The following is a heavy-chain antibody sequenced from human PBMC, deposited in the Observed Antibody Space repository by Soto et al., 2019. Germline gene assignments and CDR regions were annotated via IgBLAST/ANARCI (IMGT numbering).Heavy chain of an antibody. Sequence: AGGSLRLSCAASGFTFSSYAMHWVRQAPGKGLEWVAVISYDGSNKYYADSVKGRFTISRDNSKNTLYLQMNSLRAEDTAVYYCARCGFYKARSSTSCYPLDYWGQGTLVTVSS. CDR3: ARCGFYKARSSTSCYPLDY. CDR1: GFTFSSYA. CDR2: ISYDGSNK. D-gene: IGHD2-2*01. V-gene: IGHV3-30-3*01. J-gene: IGHJ4*02.